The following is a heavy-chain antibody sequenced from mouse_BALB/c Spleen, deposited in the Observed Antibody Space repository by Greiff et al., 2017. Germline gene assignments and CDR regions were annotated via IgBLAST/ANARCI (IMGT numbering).Heavy chain of an antibody. CDR3: ARLDSSGGWFAY. V-gene: IGHV3-8*02. J-gene: IGHJ3*01. CDR1: GDSITSGY. D-gene: IGHD3-2*01. CDR2: ISYSGST. Sequence: VQLKESGPSLVKPSQTLSLTCSVTGDSITSGYWNWIRKFPGNKLEYMGYISYSGSTYYNPSLKSRISITRDTSKNQYYLQLNSVTTEDTATYYCARLDSSGGWFAYWGQGTLVTVSA.